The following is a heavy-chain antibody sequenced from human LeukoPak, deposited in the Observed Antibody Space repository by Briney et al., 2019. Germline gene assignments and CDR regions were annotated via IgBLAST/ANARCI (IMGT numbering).Heavy chain of an antibody. CDR2: INHSGST. Sequence: SETLSLTCAVYGGSFSGYYWSWIRQPPGKGLEWIGEINHSGSTNYNPSLKSRVTISVDTSKNQFSLKLSSVTAADTAVYYCARWGRYYYGSGSYSPRFDYWGQGTLVTVSS. V-gene: IGHV4-34*01. J-gene: IGHJ4*02. D-gene: IGHD3-10*01. CDR3: ARWGRYYYGSGSYSPRFDY. CDR1: GGSFSGYY.